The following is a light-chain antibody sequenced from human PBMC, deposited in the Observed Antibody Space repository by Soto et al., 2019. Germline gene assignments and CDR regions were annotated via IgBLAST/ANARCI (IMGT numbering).Light chain of an antibody. V-gene: IGKV1-33*01. J-gene: IGKJ3*01. Sequence: DIQMTQSPSSLSASVGDRVTITCQATQDIRDYLNWYQHTPGKAPKLLIYDASNMETGVPSRFSGSGSGTDFTFTISSLQPEDIATYYCQQHDHLQATFGPGTKVDIK. CDR3: QQHDHLQAT. CDR2: DAS. CDR1: QDIRDY.